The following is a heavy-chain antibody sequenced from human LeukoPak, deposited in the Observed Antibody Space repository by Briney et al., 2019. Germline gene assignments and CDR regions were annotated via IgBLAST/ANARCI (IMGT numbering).Heavy chain of an antibody. J-gene: IGHJ2*01. CDR1: GYTLTELS. V-gene: IGHV1-24*01. D-gene: IGHD3-3*01. Sequence: ASVKVSCKVSGYTLTELSMHWVRQAPGKGLEWMGGFDPEDGETIYAQKFQGRVTMTEDTSTDTAYMELSSLRSEDTAVYYCATAPGNYDFWSGYNRYWYFDLWGRGTLVTGSS. CDR3: ATAPGNYDFWSGYNRYWYFDL. CDR2: FDPEDGET.